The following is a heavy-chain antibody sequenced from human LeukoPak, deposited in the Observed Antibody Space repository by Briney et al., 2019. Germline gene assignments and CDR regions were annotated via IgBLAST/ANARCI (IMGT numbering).Heavy chain of an antibody. CDR2: IYYSGST. CDR3: ARGPDYSSSYAANWFDP. V-gene: IGHV4-39*01. D-gene: IGHD6-13*01. J-gene: IGHJ5*02. Sequence: SETLSLTCTVSGGSISSSTYYWGWIRQPPGKCLEWIGSIYYSGSTFYNPSLKSRVTISVDTSKNQFSLKLSSVTSADTAVYYCARGPDYSSSYAANWFDPWGQGTLVTVSS. CDR1: GGSISSSTYY.